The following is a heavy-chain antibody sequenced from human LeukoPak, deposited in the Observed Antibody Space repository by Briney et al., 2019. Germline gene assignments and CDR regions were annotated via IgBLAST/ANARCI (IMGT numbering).Heavy chain of an antibody. D-gene: IGHD3-3*02. CDR2: IKSEGEGATT. V-gene: IGHV3-15*01. Sequence: GGSLRLSCVSSGFTIGTAWMSWVRQAPGKGLEWLGHIKSEGEGATTDYAAPTKGRFAISRDDSKNMIYLQMSSLKIDDTAIYYCIAHFPYFYGFDVWGKGTTVTVSS. CDR3: IAHFPYFYGFDV. CDR1: GFTIGTAW. J-gene: IGHJ6*04.